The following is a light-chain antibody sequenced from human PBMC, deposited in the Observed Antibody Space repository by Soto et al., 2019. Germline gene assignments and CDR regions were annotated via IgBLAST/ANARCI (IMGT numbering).Light chain of an antibody. V-gene: IGKV3-11*01. CDR1: QSISSY. CDR2: DAS. Sequence: EVVLTQSPATLSVSPGERATLSCRASQSISSYLAWYQHRPGQSPRLLIYDASDRATGIPARFSGSGSGTDFTLTISRLEPEDFAVYFCQHRRNWWTFGQGTKVDNK. CDR3: QHRRNWWT. J-gene: IGKJ1*01.